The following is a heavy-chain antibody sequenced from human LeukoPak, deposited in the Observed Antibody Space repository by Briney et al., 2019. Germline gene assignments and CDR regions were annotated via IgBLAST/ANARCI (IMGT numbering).Heavy chain of an antibody. CDR3: ARASGPSGYYGTFDY. Sequence: SETLSLTCTVSGGSISSYYWSWIRQPPGKGLEWIGYIYYSGSTNYNPSLKSRVTISVDTSKNQFSLKLSSVTAADTAVYYCARASGPSGYYGTFDYWGQGTLVTVSS. V-gene: IGHV4-59*01. CDR1: GGSISSYY. CDR2: IYYSGST. D-gene: IGHD3-22*01. J-gene: IGHJ4*02.